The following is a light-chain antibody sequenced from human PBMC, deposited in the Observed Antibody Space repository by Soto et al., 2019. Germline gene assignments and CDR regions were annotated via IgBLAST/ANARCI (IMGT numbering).Light chain of an antibody. V-gene: IGLV1-44*01. J-gene: IGLJ3*02. Sequence: QAVVTQPPSASGTPGQRVTISCSGSSSNIASNTVNWYQQLPGTAPKLLIYSNNQRPSWVPDRFSGSKSGTSASLAISGLQSEDEADYYCAAWDDSLSGWVFGGGTKVTVL. CDR3: AAWDDSLSGWV. CDR2: SNN. CDR1: SSNIASNT.